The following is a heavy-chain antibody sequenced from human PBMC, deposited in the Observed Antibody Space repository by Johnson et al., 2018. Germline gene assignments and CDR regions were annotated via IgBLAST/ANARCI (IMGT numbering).Heavy chain of an antibody. D-gene: IGHD3-3*01. CDR1: GGSFISYG. J-gene: IGHJ6*02. CDR3: ARDGPSDTIFGRYYYYYYGMDV. V-gene: IGHV1-69*01. Sequence: QVQLVQSGTEVRKPGSSXKVSCKFSGGSFISYGFSWVRQAPGQGLEWIGGIIPIFETSDYSQKLQGRRFITADESSSTIHMELNSLRSDDTAVYYFARDGPSDTIFGRYYYYYYGMDVWGQGTTVTVSS. CDR2: IIPIFETS.